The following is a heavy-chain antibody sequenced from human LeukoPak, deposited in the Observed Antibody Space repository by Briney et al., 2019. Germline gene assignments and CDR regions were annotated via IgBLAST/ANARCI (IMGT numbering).Heavy chain of an antibody. Sequence: GASAKVSCKASGYTFTSYYMHWVRQAPGQGLEWMGIINPSGGSTSYAQKFQGRVTMTRDTSTSTVYMELSSLRSEDTAVYYCARDKSSPEYYYDSSGYYSNWGQGTLVTVSS. CDR3: ARDKSSPEYYYDSSGYYSN. CDR1: GYTFTSYY. V-gene: IGHV1-46*03. CDR2: INPSGGST. J-gene: IGHJ4*02. D-gene: IGHD3-22*01.